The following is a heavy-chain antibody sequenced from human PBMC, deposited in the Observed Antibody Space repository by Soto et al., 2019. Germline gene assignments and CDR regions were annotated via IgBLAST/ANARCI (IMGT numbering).Heavy chain of an antibody. CDR1: GGTFSSYA. CDR2: IIPIFGTA. D-gene: IGHD5-18*01. Sequence: SVKVSCKASGGTFSSYAISWVRQAPGQGLEWMGGIIPIFGTANNAQKFQGRVTITADESTSTAYMELSSPRSEDTAVYYCARVLVSLRGYSYGYVSYYYGMDVWGQGATVTVSS. J-gene: IGHJ6*02. V-gene: IGHV1-69*13. CDR3: ARVLVSLRGYSYGYVSYYYGMDV.